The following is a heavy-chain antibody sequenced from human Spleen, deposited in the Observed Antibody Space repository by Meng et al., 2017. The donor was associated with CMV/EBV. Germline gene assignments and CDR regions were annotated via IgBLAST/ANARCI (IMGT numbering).Heavy chain of an antibody. CDR2: INWNGGST. Sequence: GGSLRLSCAASGFTFNDYAMHWVRQAPGQGLEWVSGINWNGGSTAYADSVKGRFTISRDNSRNTLYLQMNSLRAEDTALYYCAKGGLTLNYYYYGMDVWGQGTTVTVSS. CDR3: AKGGLTLNYYYYGMDV. CDR1: GFTFNDYA. V-gene: IGHV3-20*04. D-gene: IGHD3/OR15-3a*01. J-gene: IGHJ6*02.